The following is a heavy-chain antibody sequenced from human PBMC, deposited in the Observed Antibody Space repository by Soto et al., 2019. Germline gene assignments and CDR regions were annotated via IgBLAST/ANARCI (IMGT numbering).Heavy chain of an antibody. J-gene: IGHJ4*02. D-gene: IGHD3-22*01. CDR1: GFTFSSYA. Sequence: VQLVESGGGLVQPGESLRLSCAASGFTFSSYAMHWVRQAPGKGLEWVAVISYDGSNKYYADSVKGRFTISRDNSKNTLYLQMNSLRAEDTAVYYCARDSYYYDSSGSGFDYWGQGTLVTVSS. V-gene: IGHV3-30-3*01. CDR2: ISYDGSNK. CDR3: ARDSYYYDSSGSGFDY.